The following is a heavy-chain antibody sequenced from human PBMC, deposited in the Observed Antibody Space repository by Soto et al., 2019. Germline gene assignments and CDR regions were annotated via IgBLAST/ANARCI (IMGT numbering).Heavy chain of an antibody. Sequence: SETLSLTCAFSGYSISSGGYSLSWIRQPPGKGLEWIGYIYHSGSTYYNPSLKSRVTISLDTSKNQFSLKLSSVTAADTAVYYCARQTYYYETGSYSNWFGPWGQGTLVTVSS. CDR3: ARQTYYYETGSYSNWFGP. J-gene: IGHJ5*02. CDR2: IYHSGST. D-gene: IGHD3-22*01. V-gene: IGHV4-30-2*01. CDR1: GYSISSGGYS.